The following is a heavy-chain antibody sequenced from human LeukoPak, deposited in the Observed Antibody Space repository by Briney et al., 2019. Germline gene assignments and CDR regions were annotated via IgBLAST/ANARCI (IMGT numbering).Heavy chain of an antibody. Sequence: GRSLRLSRAASGFTFSSYGMHWVRQAPGKGLEWVAVISYDGSNKYYADSVKGRFTISRDNSKNTLYLQMNSLRAEDTAVYYCAKAAREYYYDSTIPYWGQGTLVTVSS. V-gene: IGHV3-30*18. CDR2: ISYDGSNK. J-gene: IGHJ4*02. CDR1: GFTFSSYG. CDR3: AKAAREYYYDSTIPY. D-gene: IGHD3-22*01.